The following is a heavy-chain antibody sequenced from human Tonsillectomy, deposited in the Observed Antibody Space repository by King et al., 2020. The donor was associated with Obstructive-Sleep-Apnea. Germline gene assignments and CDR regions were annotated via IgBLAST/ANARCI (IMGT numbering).Heavy chain of an antibody. Sequence: VQLQESGPGLVKPSQTLSLTCTVSGSSISSGDYYWNWIRQHPGKGLEWIGYIYYSVSTYYNPSLKSRVTISVDTSKNQFSLRLSSVTAADTAVYYCAGEYFRSDKRGLFDFWSQGTLVTVSS. CDR2: IYYSVST. CDR3: AGEYFRSDKRGLFDF. J-gene: IGHJ4*02. D-gene: IGHD3-3*01. CDR1: GSSISSGDYY. V-gene: IGHV4-31*03.